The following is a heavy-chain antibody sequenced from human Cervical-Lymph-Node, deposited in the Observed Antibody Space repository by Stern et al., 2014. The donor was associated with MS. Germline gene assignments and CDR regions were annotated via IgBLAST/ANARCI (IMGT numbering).Heavy chain of an antibody. CDR2: ISPDGGKE. CDR3: VTDPNWDST. CDR1: GFRFSTSW. Sequence: VQLGQSGGGLVQPGGSLRLSCAASGFRFSTSWMTWVRQAPGKGLDFVATISPDGGKEYYVDSVKGRFAISRDNGKSSVFLQMNSLRVDDTSIYYCVTDPNWDSTWGQGTLVTVSS. D-gene: IGHD7-27*01. V-gene: IGHV3-7*01. J-gene: IGHJ1*01.